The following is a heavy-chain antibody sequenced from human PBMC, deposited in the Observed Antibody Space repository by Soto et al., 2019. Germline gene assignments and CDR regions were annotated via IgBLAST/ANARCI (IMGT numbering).Heavy chain of an antibody. CDR3: ARGWCSSTPGYERDY. D-gene: IGHD2-2*01. CDR2: INAGNGNT. Sequence: QVQLVQSGAEVQEPGASVKVSCKASGYTFTNYALHWVRQAPGQSLEWRGWINAGNGNTRYSQNCQGRLTSARDTSASTLYMEMSSLRSEDTAGYYWARGWCSSTPGYERDYWGQGTPVTVSS. V-gene: IGHV1-3*01. J-gene: IGHJ4*02. CDR1: GYTFTNYA.